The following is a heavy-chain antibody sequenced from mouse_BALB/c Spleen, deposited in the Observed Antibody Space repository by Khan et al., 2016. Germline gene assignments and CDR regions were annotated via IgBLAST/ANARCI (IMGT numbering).Heavy chain of an antibody. CDR2: INTYSGES. CDR1: GYTFTNYG. Sequence: QVQLVQSGPALTRPGTTVKLSCKASGYTFTNYGINWVKQAPGKGLKWMGWINTYSGESTYDDDFKGRFAFSLETSANIAYLQINNLKNEDTATCCGARSREYYGSGRNFDFWGAGTTVTVSS. V-gene: IGHV9-3-1*01. CDR3: ARSREYYGSGRNFDF. D-gene: IGHD1-1*01. J-gene: IGHJ1*01.